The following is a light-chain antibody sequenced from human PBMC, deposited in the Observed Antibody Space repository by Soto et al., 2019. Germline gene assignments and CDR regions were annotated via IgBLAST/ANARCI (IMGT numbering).Light chain of an antibody. Sequence: EIVLTQSPATLSLSPGERATLSCRASQSVSTYLAWYQQKPGQTPRLLIYAASNRATGIPARFSGSGSGTDCTLTISTLEPEDFAVYYGQQRSDSPLTFGGGTKVEIK. J-gene: IGKJ4*01. CDR2: AAS. CDR1: QSVSTY. CDR3: QQRSDSPLT. V-gene: IGKV3-11*01.